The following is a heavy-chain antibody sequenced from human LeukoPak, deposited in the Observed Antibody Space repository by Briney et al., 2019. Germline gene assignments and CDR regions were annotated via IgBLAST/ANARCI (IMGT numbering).Heavy chain of an antibody. V-gene: IGHV4-59*01. CDR1: GGSISSYY. Sequence: SETLSLTCTVSGGSISSYYWSWIRQPPGKELEWIGYLYYSGSTNYNPSFKSRVTMSVDTSKNQFSLKNSMTAADTAVYICARGRYNDYGFDYWGQGTLVTVSS. J-gene: IGHJ4*02. D-gene: IGHD4-17*01. CDR2: LYYSGST. CDR3: ARGRYNDYGFDY.